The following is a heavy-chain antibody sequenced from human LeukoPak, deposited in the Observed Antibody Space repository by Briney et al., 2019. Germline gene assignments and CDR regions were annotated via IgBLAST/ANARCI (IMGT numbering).Heavy chain of an antibody. Sequence: GGSLRLSCAASGFTFSSYSMNWVRQAPGKGLEWVSYISSSSSTIYYADSVKGRFTISRDNSKNTLYLQMDSLRAEDTAVYYCARGNSYANDAFDIWGQGTMVTVSS. V-gene: IGHV3-48*01. D-gene: IGHD5-18*01. CDR1: GFTFSSYS. J-gene: IGHJ3*02. CDR2: ISSSSSTI. CDR3: ARGNSYANDAFDI.